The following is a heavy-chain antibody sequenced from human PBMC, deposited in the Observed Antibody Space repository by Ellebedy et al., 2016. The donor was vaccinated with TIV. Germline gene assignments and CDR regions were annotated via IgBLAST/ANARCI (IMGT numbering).Heavy chain of an antibody. Sequence: AASVKVSCKASGYTFTAFYVHWVRQAPGQGLAWMGRIDPNSGDTKYAQKFQGRVSMTRDTSITPAYMELSSLTSDDTAVYYCGRGIQSFDPWGQGTLVTVSS. V-gene: IGHV1-2*02. J-gene: IGHJ5*02. CDR1: GYTFTAFY. CDR2: IDPNSGDT. CDR3: GRGIQSFDP.